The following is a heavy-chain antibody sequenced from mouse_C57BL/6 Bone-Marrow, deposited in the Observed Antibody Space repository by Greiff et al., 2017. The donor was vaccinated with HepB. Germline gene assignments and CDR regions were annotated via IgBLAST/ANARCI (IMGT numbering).Heavy chain of an antibody. V-gene: IGHV1-42*01. D-gene: IGHD2-12*01. CDR2: INPSTGGT. J-gene: IGHJ2*01. Sequence: VQLQQSGPELVKPGASVKISCKASGYSFTGYYMNWVKQSPEKSLEWIGEINPSTGGTTYNQKFKAKATLTVDQSSSTAYMQLKSLTSEDSAVYYCATVYDYFDDWGQGTTLTVSS. CDR3: ATVYDYFDD. CDR1: GYSFTGYY.